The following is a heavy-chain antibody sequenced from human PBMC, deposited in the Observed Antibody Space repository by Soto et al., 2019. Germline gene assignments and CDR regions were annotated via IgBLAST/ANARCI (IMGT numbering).Heavy chain of an antibody. V-gene: IGHV1-18*01. D-gene: IGHD3-22*01. J-gene: IGHJ4*02. Sequence: ASVKVSCKASGYTFTSYGISWVRQAPGQGLERMGWISAYNGNTNYAQKLQGRVTMTTDTSTSTAYMELRSLRSDDTAVYYCARSPRGSYDSSGYYYFDYWGQGTLVTVSS. CDR3: ARSPRGSYDSSGYYYFDY. CDR2: ISAYNGNT. CDR1: GYTFTSYG.